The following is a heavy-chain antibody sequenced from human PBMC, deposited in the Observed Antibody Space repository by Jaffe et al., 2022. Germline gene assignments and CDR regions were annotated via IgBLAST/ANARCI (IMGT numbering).Heavy chain of an antibody. V-gene: IGHV3-30*18. J-gene: IGHJ4*02. CDR3: AKEVESPIAVADTAFDY. CDR2: ISYDGSNK. CDR1: GFTFSSYG. D-gene: IGHD6-19*01. Sequence: QVQLVESGGGVVQPGRSLRLSCAASGFTFSSYGMHWVRQAPGKGLEWVAVISYDGSNKYYADSVKGRFTISRDNSKNTLYLQMNSLRAEDTAVYYCAKEVESPIAVADTAFDYWGQGTLVTVSS.